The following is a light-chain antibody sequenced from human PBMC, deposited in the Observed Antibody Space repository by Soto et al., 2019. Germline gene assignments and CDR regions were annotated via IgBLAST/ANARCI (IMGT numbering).Light chain of an antibody. CDR2: GDN. CDR3: QSYGV. V-gene: IGLV6-57*04. Sequence: NFMLTQPHSVSESPGKTITISCTRSSGSIASNYVQWYQQRPGSAPATIIYGDNLRPSGVPDRFSGSIDIPSNSASLTISGLKTEDEADYYCQSYGVFGGRTKLTVL. CDR1: SGSIASNY. J-gene: IGLJ3*02.